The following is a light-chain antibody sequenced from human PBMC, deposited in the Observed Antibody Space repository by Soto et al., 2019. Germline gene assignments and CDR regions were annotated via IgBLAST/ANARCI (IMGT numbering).Light chain of an antibody. CDR3: QQYSSRPPT. Sequence: DIVLTQSPDSLAVSPGESATIHCKSSQSVLYVPDNKNYLTWYQQKPGQPPRLLIYWASTREFGVPDRFSGSGSGTDFTLTISSLQAEDVAVYYCQQYSSRPPTFGQGAKVELK. V-gene: IGKV4-1*01. J-gene: IGKJ1*01. CDR1: QSVLYVPDNKNY. CDR2: WAS.